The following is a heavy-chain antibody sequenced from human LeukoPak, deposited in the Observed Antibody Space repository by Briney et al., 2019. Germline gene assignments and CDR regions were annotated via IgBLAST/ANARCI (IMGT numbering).Heavy chain of an antibody. D-gene: IGHD1-26*01. CDR2: ITSSSSYI. J-gene: IGHJ6*03. Sequence: GESLRLSCAASGFSFSTYNMNWVRQAPGKGLEWVSSITSSSSYIYYADSVKGRFTISRDNAKSSLYLQMNSLRDEDTAVYYCARDPYSGSYGDYYYYYMDVWGKGTTVTISS. CDR1: GFSFSTYN. CDR3: ARDPYSGSYGDYYYYYMDV. V-gene: IGHV3-21*01.